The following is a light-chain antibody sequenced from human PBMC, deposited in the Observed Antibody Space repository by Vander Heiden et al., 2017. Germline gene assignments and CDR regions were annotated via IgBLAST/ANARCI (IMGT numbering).Light chain of an antibody. J-gene: IGLJ2*01. CDR2: GKN. V-gene: IGLV3-19*01. Sequence: SSELTQDPAVSVALGQTVRITCQGDSLRSYYASWYQQKPGQATVLVIYGKNNRPSGIPDRFSGSSSGNTASLTITGAQAEDEADYYCNSRDSSGYHVVFGGGTKLTVL. CDR3: NSRDSSGYHVV. CDR1: SLRSYY.